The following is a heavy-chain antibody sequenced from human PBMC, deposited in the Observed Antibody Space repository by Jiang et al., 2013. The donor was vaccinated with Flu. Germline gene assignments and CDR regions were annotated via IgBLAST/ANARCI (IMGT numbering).Heavy chain of an antibody. CDR1: GFTFSDYY. CDR2: ISKRSTFT. J-gene: IGHJ3*02. D-gene: IGHD2-2*01. Sequence: QLVESGGGLVKPEGSLRLSCAASGFTFSDYYINWIRQAPGKGLEWVSYISKRSTFTNYADSVKGRFTISRDNAKNSLYLQMDSLRAEDTAVYYCARDLSTTSVFDGFDIWGQGTMVTVSS. CDR3: ARDLSTTSVFDGFDI. V-gene: IGHV3-11*06.